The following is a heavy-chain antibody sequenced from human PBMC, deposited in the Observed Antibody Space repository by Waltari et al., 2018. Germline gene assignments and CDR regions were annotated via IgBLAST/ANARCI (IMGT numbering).Heavy chain of an antibody. J-gene: IGHJ4*02. CDR3: AKSSGSYYEVFDR. CDR2: ISPTSSTI. Sequence: VPLVGAGGYLVQPWGAPGLSGGGPGFRLSGQSRNGVRQAPGKGLECVSYISPTSSTIYNADSVKGRFTMSKDFSKNTLFLQMNSVRVDDTADYYCAKSSGSYYEVFDRWGRGTLVTVSS. D-gene: IGHD1-26*01. V-gene: IGHV3-48*01. CDR1: GFRLSGQS.